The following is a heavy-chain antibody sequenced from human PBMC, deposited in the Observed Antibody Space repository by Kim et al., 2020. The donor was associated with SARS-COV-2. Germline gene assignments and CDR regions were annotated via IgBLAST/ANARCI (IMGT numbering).Heavy chain of an antibody. D-gene: IGHD3-10*01. CDR2: GNP. V-gene: IGHV7-4-1*02. J-gene: IGHJ4*02. Sequence: GNPTYAQGFTGRFVFSLDTSVSTAYLQISSLQAEDTAVYYCARGSGSYDYWGQGTLVTVSS. CDR3: ARGSGSYDY.